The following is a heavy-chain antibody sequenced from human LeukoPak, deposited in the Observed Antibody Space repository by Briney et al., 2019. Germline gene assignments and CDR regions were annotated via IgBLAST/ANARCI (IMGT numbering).Heavy chain of an antibody. V-gene: IGHV1-24*01. CDR2: FDREDGET. CDR1: GYTLTELS. D-gene: IGHD2-2*01. J-gene: IGHJ4*02. CDR3: ATGRIVVVPAAMEV. Sequence: ASVKVTFKVSGYTLTELSMHWVRQPPGKGLEWMGGFDREDGETIYAQKFQGRVTMTEDTSTDTAYMELSSLRSEDTAVYYCATGRIVVVPAAMEVWGQGTLVTVSS.